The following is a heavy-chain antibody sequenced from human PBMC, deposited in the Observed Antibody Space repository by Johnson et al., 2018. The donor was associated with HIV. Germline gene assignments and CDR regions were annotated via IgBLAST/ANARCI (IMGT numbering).Heavy chain of an antibody. D-gene: IGHD4-23*01. CDR1: GFTFSSYA. CDR2: LSYDGSNK. CDR3: ARERGYFGNPAFDI. J-gene: IGHJ3*02. V-gene: IGHV3-30-3*01. Sequence: QMLLVESGGDVVQPGRSLRLSCTASGFTFSSYALHWVRPAPGKGLEWVAVLSYDGSNKFYADSVMGRFTISRDNSKNTLYLQLNSLRTEDTAMYYCARERGYFGNPAFDIWGQGTMVTVSS.